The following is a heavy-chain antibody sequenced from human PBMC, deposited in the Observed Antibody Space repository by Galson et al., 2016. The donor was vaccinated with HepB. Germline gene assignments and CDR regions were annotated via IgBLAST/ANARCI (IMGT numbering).Heavy chain of an antibody. CDR1: GMTFSDSY. V-gene: IGHV3-11*01. Sequence: LRLSCAASGMTFSDSYMSWIRQPPGRGLEWVAYISSASATISYADSVRGRFTISRDNRRSLLFLEMNSLRAEDTALYYCANDQKPRGFDYWGQGTLVTVSS. D-gene: IGHD3-10*01. J-gene: IGHJ4*02. CDR3: ANDQKPRGFDY. CDR2: ISSASATI.